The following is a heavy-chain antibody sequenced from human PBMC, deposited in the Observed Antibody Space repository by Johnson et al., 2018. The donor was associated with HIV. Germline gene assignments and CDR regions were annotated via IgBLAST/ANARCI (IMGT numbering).Heavy chain of an antibody. CDR1: GFTFDDYA. J-gene: IGHJ3*02. CDR2: ITWNSGSI. D-gene: IGHD6-13*01. CDR3: AKEEGLAAAGTGEAFDI. Sequence: EVQLIESGGGLVQPGRSLRLSCAPSGFTFDDYAMHWVRQAPGKGLEWVSGITWNSGSIGYADSVKGRFTISRDNAKNFLYLQMNSLRGEDTAVYYCAKEEGLAAAGTGEAFDIWGQGTMVTVSS. V-gene: IGHV3-9*01.